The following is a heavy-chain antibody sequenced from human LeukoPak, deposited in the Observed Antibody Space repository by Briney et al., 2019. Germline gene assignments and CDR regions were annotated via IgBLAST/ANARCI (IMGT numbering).Heavy chain of an antibody. CDR3: ARVAVPAPTYYYYMDV. D-gene: IGHD2-2*01. V-gene: IGHV4-59*01. CDR2: IYYSGST. CDR1: GGSISSYY. J-gene: IGHJ6*03. Sequence: SETLSLTCTVSGGSISSYYWSWIRQPPGKGLEWIGYIYYSGSTNYNPSLKSRVTISVDTSKNQFSLKLSSVTAADTAVYYCARVAVPAPTYYYYMDVWGEGTTVTVSS.